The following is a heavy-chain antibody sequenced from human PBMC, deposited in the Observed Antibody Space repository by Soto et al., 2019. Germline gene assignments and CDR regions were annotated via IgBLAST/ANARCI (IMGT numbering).Heavy chain of an antibody. V-gene: IGHV4-61*01. Sequence: PSETLSLTCTVSGGSVSIGSYYWSWMRQPPGKGLEWIGYIYYSGSTNYNPSLKSRVTISVDTSKNQFSLKLSSVTAADTAVYYCARFGGSSSWYGVGYYYYGMDVWGQGTTVTVSS. CDR1: GGSVSIGSYY. J-gene: IGHJ6*02. CDR3: ARFGGSSSWYGVGYYYYGMDV. CDR2: IYYSGST. D-gene: IGHD6-13*01.